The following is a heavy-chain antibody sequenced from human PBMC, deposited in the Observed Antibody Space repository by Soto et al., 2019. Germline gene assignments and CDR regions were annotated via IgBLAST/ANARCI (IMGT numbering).Heavy chain of an antibody. V-gene: IGHV3-30-3*01. Sequence: QVQLVESGGGVVQPGRSLRLSCAASGFTFSSYAMHWVRQAPGKGLEWVAVISYDGSNKYYADSVKGRFTISRDNSKNTLYLQMNSLRAEDTAVYYCARDMGGNHYYYGMDVWGQGTTVTVSS. D-gene: IGHD2-15*01. J-gene: IGHJ6*02. CDR2: ISYDGSNK. CDR1: GFTFSSYA. CDR3: ARDMGGNHYYYGMDV.